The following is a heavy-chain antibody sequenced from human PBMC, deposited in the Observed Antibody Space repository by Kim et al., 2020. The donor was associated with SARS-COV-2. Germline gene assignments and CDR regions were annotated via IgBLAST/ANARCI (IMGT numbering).Heavy chain of an antibody. V-gene: IGHV4-34*01. Sequence: SETLSLTCAAYGGSFSGYYWSWIRQPPGKGLEWIGEINHSGSTNYNPSLKSRLTISVDTSKNQFSLKLSTVTAADTAVYYCARGTRQWLVRGPYYYYMHV. J-gene: IGHJ6*03. CDR2: INHSGST. CDR3: ARGTRQWLVRGPYYYYMHV. CDR1: GGSFSGYY. D-gene: IGHD6-19*01.